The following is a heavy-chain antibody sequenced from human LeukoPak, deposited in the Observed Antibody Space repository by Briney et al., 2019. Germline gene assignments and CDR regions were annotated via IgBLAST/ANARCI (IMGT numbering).Heavy chain of an antibody. V-gene: IGHV4-59*01. D-gene: IGHD2-2*01. CDR1: GGSISSYY. Sequence: SETLSLTCTVSGGSISSYYWSWIRQPPGKGLEWIGYIYYSGSTNYNPSLKSRVTISVDTSKNQFSLKLSSVTAADTAVYYCARRLVVPAAMFSGYYYYYMDVWGKGTPVTISS. CDR2: IYYSGST. J-gene: IGHJ6*03. CDR3: ARRLVVPAAMFSGYYYYYMDV.